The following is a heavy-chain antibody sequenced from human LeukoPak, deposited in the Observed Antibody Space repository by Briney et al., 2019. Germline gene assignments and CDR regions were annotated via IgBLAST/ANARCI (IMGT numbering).Heavy chain of an antibody. J-gene: IGHJ4*02. Sequence: GGSLRLSCAASGFTFDDYAMHWVRQAPGKGLEWVSGLSWNSGSITYADSVKGRFTISRDNAKNLLHLQMDTLRAADTAVYYCARERDGRFFDYWGQGTLVTVSS. CDR2: LSWNSGSI. D-gene: IGHD5-24*01. CDR1: GFTFDDYA. CDR3: ARERDGRFFDY. V-gene: IGHV3-9*01.